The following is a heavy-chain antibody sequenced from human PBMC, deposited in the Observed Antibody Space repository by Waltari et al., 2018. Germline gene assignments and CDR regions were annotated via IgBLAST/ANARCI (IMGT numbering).Heavy chain of an antibody. Sequence: EVQLVESGGGLVQPGGSLRLSCAASGFTFSSYWRSWVRQAPGKGLEWVANIRQDGSEKYYVDSVKVRFTISRDNAKNSLYLQMNSLRAEDTAVYYCARSGSSSFYYYYMDVWGKGTTVTVSS. CDR3: ARSGSSSFYYYYMDV. J-gene: IGHJ6*03. CDR2: IRQDGSEK. V-gene: IGHV3-7*01. CDR1: GFTFSSYW. D-gene: IGHD6-13*01.